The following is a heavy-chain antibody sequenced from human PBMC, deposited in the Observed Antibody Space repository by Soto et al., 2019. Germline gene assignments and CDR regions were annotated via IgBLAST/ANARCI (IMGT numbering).Heavy chain of an antibody. CDR1: GYTFTNFG. V-gene: IGHV1-18*01. Sequence: QVQLVQSGAEVKKPGASVKVSCRASGYTFTNFGVTWVRRAPGQGLEWMGWISAYTDTPNYAQKFQGRVTMTIDTSTSTAYMDRRRLTSDDTAVDYCARVIPGVEAWFDPWGQGTLVTVSS. CDR3: ARVIPGVEAWFDP. CDR2: ISAYTDTP. D-gene: IGHD2-2*01. J-gene: IGHJ5*02.